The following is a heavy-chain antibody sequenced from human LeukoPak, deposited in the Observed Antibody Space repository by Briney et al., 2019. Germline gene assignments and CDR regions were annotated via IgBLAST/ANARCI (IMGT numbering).Heavy chain of an antibody. Sequence: PSETLSLTCTVSGGSISSYFWSWIRQPPGKGLEWMGNIYYSGSTNYNPSLKSRVTISVDTSKNQFSLKLSSVTAADTAVYYCARLMGAGIFGEIDYWGQGTLVTVSS. CDR3: ARLMGAGIFGEIDY. CDR2: IYYSGST. D-gene: IGHD1-26*01. V-gene: IGHV4-59*08. CDR1: GGSISSYF. J-gene: IGHJ4*02.